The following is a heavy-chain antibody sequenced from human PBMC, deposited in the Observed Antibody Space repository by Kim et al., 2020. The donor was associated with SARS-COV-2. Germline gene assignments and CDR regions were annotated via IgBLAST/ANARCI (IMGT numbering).Heavy chain of an antibody. J-gene: IGHJ4*02. D-gene: IGHD3-22*01. Sequence: GGSLRLSCTASGFTFGDYAMSWFRQAPGKGLEWVGFIRSKAYGGTTEYTASVKGRFTISRDDSKSIAYLQMNSLKTEDTAVYYCTRDPNTLYYYDSSGNPPFDYWGQGTLVTVSS. CDR2: IRSKAYGGTT. CDR3: TRDPNTLYYYDSSGNPPFDY. V-gene: IGHV3-49*01. CDR1: GFTFGDYA.